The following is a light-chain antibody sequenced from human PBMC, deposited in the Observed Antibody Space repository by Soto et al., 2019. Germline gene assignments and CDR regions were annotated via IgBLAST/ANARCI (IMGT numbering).Light chain of an antibody. CDR2: GAS. CDR1: QSVRSNY. J-gene: IGKJ2*01. CDR3: QHYGGSPLYT. Sequence: EIVLTQSPGTLSLSPGEGATLSCRASQSVRSNYLAWYQQKPGQAPRLLIYGASSRATGIPDRFSGSGSGTDFTLTISRLEPEYFAVYYCQHYGGSPLYTFGQGTKLEIK. V-gene: IGKV3-20*01.